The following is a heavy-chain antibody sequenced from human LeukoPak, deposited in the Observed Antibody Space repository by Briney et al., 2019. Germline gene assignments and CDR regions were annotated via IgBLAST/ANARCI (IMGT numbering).Heavy chain of an antibody. CDR3: AKDRLPYNWNGSIDY. CDR2: IYYSGTT. J-gene: IGHJ4*02. D-gene: IGHD1-20*01. V-gene: IGHV4-59*12. CDR1: GDSISTYS. Sequence: SETLSLTCTVSGDSISTYSWSWIRQPPGKGLEWIGYIYYSGTTNYNPSLKSRVTISVDTSKNQFSLKLSSVTAADTAVYYCAKDRLPYNWNGSIDYWGQGTLVTVSS.